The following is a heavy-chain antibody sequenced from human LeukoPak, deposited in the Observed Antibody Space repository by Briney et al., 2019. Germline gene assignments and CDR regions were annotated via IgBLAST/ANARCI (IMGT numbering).Heavy chain of an antibody. CDR2: IYPRGST. V-gene: IGHV4-4*07. CDR1: GGSISSYY. CDR3: ARGRYCTATTCDAGGDAFDI. J-gene: IGHJ3*02. Sequence: SETLSLTCTVSGGSISSYYWSWLRQPAGKGLEWIGRIYPRGSTTYNSFFKSRVTMSPDTSKNHFSLKLSSVTAADTAVYYCARGRYCTATTCDAGGDAFDIWGQGTMVTVSS. D-gene: IGHD2-2*01.